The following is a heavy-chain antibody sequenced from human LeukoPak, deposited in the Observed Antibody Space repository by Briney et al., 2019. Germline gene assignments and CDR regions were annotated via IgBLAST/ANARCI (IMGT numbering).Heavy chain of an antibody. CDR3: ARAAPRVGELIYYYYMDV. V-gene: IGHV3-48*04. CDR2: ISTSSSTI. Sequence: GGSLRLSCAASGFTFSSYSLNWVRQAPGKGLEWVSYISTSSSTIYYADSVKGRFTISRDNAKNSLYLQMNSLRAEDTAVYYCARAAPRVGELIYYYYMDVWGKGTTVTISS. J-gene: IGHJ6*03. D-gene: IGHD3-10*01. CDR1: GFTFSSYS.